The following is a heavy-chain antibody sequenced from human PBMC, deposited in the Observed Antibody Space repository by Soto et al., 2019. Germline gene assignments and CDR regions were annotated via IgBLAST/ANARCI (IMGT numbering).Heavy chain of an antibody. Sequence: QVQLVQSGAAVKKPGSSLKVSCKASGGTVSSYAITWVRQVPGQGFEWMGGILPVFGTANYAHKFQGRVTLTVDESTTTAYMELRSLRSEYTAVYYCARGPDSYCSGDCSFPLGQGTHVTVSS. D-gene: IGHD2-21*02. CDR3: ARGPDSYCSGDCSFP. CDR1: GGTVSSYA. CDR2: ILPVFGTA. V-gene: IGHV1-69*01. J-gene: IGHJ5*02.